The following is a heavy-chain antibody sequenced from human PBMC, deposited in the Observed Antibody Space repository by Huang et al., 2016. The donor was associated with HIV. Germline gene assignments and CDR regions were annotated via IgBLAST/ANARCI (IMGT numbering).Heavy chain of an antibody. D-gene: IGHD1-1*01. J-gene: IGHJ4*02. Sequence: QVQLQQWGAGLLKPSETLSLKCAVYGWSFRNYYWTWIRQSPSKGLQWIGEINHRGHATYNLSLRSQVTISIDTAKNQFSLNLTSVTAADTAVYYCSRPRITDTSSDSTWNYFDSWGQGNMVIVSS. CDR2: INHRGHA. V-gene: IGHV4-34*01. CDR1: GWSFRNYY. CDR3: SRPRITDTSSDSTWNYFDS.